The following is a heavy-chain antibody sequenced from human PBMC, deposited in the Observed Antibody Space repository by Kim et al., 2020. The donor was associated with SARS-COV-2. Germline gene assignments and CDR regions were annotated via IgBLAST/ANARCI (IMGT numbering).Heavy chain of an antibody. Sequence: GGSLRLSCAASGFTFSSYAMSWVRQAPGKGLEWVSAISGSGGSTYYADSVKGRFTISRDNSKNTLYLQMNSLRAEDTAVYYCAKAGIAVAGTSNKKYYFDYWGQGTLVTVSS. V-gene: IGHV3-23*01. CDR3: AKAGIAVAGTSNKKYYFDY. CDR1: GFTFSSYA. J-gene: IGHJ4*02. CDR2: ISGSGGST. D-gene: IGHD6-19*01.